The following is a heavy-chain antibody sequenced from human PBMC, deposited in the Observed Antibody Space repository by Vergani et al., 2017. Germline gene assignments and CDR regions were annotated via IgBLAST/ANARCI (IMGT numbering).Heavy chain of an antibody. CDR3: AKDSSSWYWYFDL. J-gene: IGHJ2*01. D-gene: IGHD6-13*01. V-gene: IGHV3-23*01. CDR1: GFTFSSYA. Sequence: EVQLLESGGGLVQPGGSLRLSCAASGFTFSSYAMSWVRQAPGKGLEWVSAISGSGGSTYYADSVKGRFIISRDNSKNTLYLQMNSLRAEDTAVYYCAKDSSSWYWYFDLWGRGTLVTVSS. CDR2: ISGSGGST.